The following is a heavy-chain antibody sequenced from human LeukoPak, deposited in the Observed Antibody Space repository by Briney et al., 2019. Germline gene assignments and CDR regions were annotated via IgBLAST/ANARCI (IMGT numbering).Heavy chain of an antibody. CDR1: GGSFSGYY. V-gene: IGHV4-34*01. CDR3: ARVGYCSGGSCFSWFDP. D-gene: IGHD2-15*01. J-gene: IGHJ5*02. CDR2: INHSGST. Sequence: PSETLSLTGAVYGGSFSGYYWSWIRQPPGKGLEWIGEINHSGSTNYNPSLKSRVTISVDTSKNQFSLKLSSVTAADTAVYYCARVGYCSGGSCFSWFDPWGQGTLVTVSS.